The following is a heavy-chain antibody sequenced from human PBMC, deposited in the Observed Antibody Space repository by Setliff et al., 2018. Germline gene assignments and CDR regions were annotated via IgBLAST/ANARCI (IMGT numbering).Heavy chain of an antibody. D-gene: IGHD3-3*01. CDR1: AFTFKNYW. CDR2: IKGDGSEK. J-gene: IGHJ4*02. Sequence: GESLKISCAASAFTFKNYWMSWVRQAPGKGLEWVANIKGDGSEKFYLASVKGRFTISRDNARNSLYLQMNSLRAEDTAVYFCARIFLYGTSWYFDNWGQGTLVTVSS. CDR3: ARIFLYGTSWYFDN. V-gene: IGHV3-7*03.